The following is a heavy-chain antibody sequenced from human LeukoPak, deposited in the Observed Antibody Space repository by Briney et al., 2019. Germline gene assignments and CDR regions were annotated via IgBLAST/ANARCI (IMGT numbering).Heavy chain of an antibody. CDR1: GGSISSTSYY. V-gene: IGHV4-39*07. Sequence: SETLSLTCTVSGGSISSTSYYWGWIRQPPGKGLEWIGSIYYSGNTYYNPSLKSRVTISVATSKNQFSLKLSSVTAADTAVYYCTRDLAGHFGGFYFDYWGQGTLVTVSS. D-gene: IGHD2-21*01. CDR3: TRDLAGHFGGFYFDY. CDR2: IYYSGNT. J-gene: IGHJ4*02.